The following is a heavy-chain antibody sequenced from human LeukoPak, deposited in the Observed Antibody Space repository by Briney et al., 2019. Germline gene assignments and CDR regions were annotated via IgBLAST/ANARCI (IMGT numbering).Heavy chain of an antibody. CDR3: ARGAPYYYGGSGLYYFDY. V-gene: IGHV3-48*01. J-gene: IGHJ4*02. Sequence: PGGSLRLSCAASGSTFTTYNMTWVRQAPGKGLEWISYISSATRTIYYADSVKGRFTISRDNGKNSLFLQMNSLRAEDTAVYYCARGAPYYYGGSGLYYFDYWGQGTLVTVSS. CDR2: ISSATRTI. CDR1: GSTFTTYN. D-gene: IGHD3-22*01.